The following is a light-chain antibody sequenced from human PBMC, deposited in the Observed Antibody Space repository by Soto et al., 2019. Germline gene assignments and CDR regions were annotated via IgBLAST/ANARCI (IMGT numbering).Light chain of an antibody. CDR1: QGIGTY. CDR2: AAS. J-gene: IGKJ4*01. Sequence: DIQLTQSSSFLSASVGDRVTITCRASQGIGTYVAWYQQKPGTAPNLLIYAASTLHSGVPSRFSGSGSGTEFTLTISSLQPEDFATYYCQQVNSHPRTFGGGTKV. V-gene: IGKV1-9*01. CDR3: QQVNSHPRT.